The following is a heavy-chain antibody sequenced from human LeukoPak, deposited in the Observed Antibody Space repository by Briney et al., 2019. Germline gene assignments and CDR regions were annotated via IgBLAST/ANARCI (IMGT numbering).Heavy chain of an antibody. J-gene: IGHJ4*02. CDR1: GGSISSGGYY. D-gene: IGHD3-22*01. Sequence: SETLSLTCTVSGGSISSGGYYWSWIRQPPGKGLEWIGYIYYSGSTNYNPSLKSRVTISVDTSKNQFSLKLSSVTAADTAVYYCARHSHYYDSSGHGTGVDYWGQGTLVTVSS. V-gene: IGHV4-61*08. CDR3: ARHSHYYDSSGHGTGVDY. CDR2: IYYSGST.